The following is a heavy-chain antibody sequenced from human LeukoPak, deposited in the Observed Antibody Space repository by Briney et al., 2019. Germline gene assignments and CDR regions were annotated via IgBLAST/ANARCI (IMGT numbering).Heavy chain of an antibody. Sequence: SVKISCKASGYTFTSYGISWVRQAPGQGLEWMGWISAYNGNTNYAQKLQGRVTMTTDTSTSTAYMELRSLRSDDTAVYYCARAGGYCGRISCPYYFDYWGQGSLVAVSS. CDR2: ISAYNGNT. CDR3: ARAGGYCGRISCPYYFDY. V-gene: IGHV1-18*01. CDR1: GYTFTSYG. D-gene: IGHD2-15*01. J-gene: IGHJ4*02.